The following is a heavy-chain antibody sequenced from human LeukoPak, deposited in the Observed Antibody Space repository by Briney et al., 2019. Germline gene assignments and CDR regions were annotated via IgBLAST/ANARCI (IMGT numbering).Heavy chain of an antibody. CDR1: GGSISSYY. D-gene: IGHD5-18*01. V-gene: IGHV4-59*01. Sequence: SETLSLTCTVSGGSISSYYWSWIRQPPGKGLEWIGCIHYSGSTNYNPSLKSRVTISVDTSKNQFSLKLSSVTAADTAVYYCARTTEGGYTYGYFYYYYMDVWGKGTTVTISS. J-gene: IGHJ6*03. CDR2: IHYSGST. CDR3: ARTTEGGYTYGYFYYYYMDV.